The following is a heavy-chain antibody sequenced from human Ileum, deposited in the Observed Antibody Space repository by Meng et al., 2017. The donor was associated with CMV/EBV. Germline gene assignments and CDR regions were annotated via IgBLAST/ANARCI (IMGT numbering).Heavy chain of an antibody. CDR1: GFSFSTYW. J-gene: IGHJ4*02. CDR2: ITDDGST. Sequence: EADLVESGGGLVQPWGSLRLSCAASGFSFSTYWMYWVRQEPGKGLLWVSRITDDGSTNYADSVKGRFTISRDNAKNTLYLQMNSLRAEDTAVYYCTGLDYWGQGTLVTVSS. V-gene: IGHV3-74*01. CDR3: TGLDY.